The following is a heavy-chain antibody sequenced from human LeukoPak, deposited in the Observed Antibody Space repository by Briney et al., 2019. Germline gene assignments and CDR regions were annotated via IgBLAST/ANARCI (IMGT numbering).Heavy chain of an antibody. J-gene: IGHJ3*02. D-gene: IGHD4-23*01. CDR2: INDSGST. V-gene: IGHV4-34*01. Sequence: SETLSLTCDVYGGSYSGYFWSWTRQPPGKGLEWIGGINDSGSTNFNPSLKSRVTVSVDTAKKQFSLKLSSVTAADTAVYYCAIDYSGNSAAFDIWGQGTTVTVSS. CDR1: GGSYSGYF. CDR3: AIDYSGNSAAFDI.